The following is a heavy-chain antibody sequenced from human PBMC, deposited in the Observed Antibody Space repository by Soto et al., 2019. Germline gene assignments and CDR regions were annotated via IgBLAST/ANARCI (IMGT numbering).Heavy chain of an antibody. CDR2: INAGSGSA. J-gene: IGHJ6*02. CDR3: ASSRYCISTSCHPSSFGYYYYGMDV. D-gene: IGHD2-2*01. CDR1: GYSFTNSA. V-gene: IGHV1-3*01. Sequence: ASVKVSCKASGYSFTNSAIHWLRQAPGQRLEWMGWINAGSGSAKYSQKFQGRVTITTDESTSTAYMELSSLRSEDTAVYYCASSRYCISTSCHPSSFGYYYYGMDVWGQGTTVTVSS.